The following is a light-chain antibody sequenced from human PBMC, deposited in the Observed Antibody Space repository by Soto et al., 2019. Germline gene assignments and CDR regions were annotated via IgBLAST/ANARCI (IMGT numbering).Light chain of an antibody. CDR1: QSIVYSDGNAY. Sequence: DVVMTQSPLSLPVTLGQPASISCRSSQSIVYSDGNAYWSWFQQRPGQSPRRLIYKAFNRDSGVPDRFSGSGSGTDFTLKISRVEAEDVGVYYCMQGTHWPPVTFGQGTKLEIK. V-gene: IGKV2-30*01. CDR2: KAF. J-gene: IGKJ2*01. CDR3: MQGTHWPPVT.